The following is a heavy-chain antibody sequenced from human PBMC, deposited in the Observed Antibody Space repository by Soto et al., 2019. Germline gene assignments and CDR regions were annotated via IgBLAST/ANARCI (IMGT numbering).Heavy chain of an antibody. J-gene: IGHJ4*02. V-gene: IGHV3-7*01. CDR2: IKQDASEK. CDR3: ARGGRSIAARFDY. Sequence: EVQLVESGGGLVQPGGSLRLSCAASGFTFSSYWMSWVRQAPGKGLEWVANIKQDASEKYYVDSVKGRFSNSRDNAKNSLYLQMNSLRAEDTAVYYCARGGRSIAARFDYWGQGTLVTVSS. CDR1: GFTFSSYW. D-gene: IGHD6-6*01.